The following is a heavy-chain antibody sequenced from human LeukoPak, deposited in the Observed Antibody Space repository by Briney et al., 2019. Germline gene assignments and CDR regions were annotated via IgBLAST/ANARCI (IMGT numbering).Heavy chain of an antibody. V-gene: IGHV1-2*02. Sequence: ASVKVSCKASGYTFAGYYMHWVRQAPGQGLEWMGWINPKIGGTNYAQKFRGRVTMTRDTSISTAYMELSRLRSDDTPVYYCAREIGSGSFLDNWGQGTLVTVSS. CDR1: GYTFAGYY. CDR3: AREIGSGSFLDN. J-gene: IGHJ4*02. D-gene: IGHD3-10*01. CDR2: INPKIGGT.